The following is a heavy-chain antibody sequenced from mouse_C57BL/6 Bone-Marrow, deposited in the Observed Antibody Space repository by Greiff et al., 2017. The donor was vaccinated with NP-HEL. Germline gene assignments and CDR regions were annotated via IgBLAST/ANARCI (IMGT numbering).Heavy chain of an antibody. CDR2: IDPSDSYT. CDR3: ARETLNWYFDV. Sequence: VQLQQPGAELVMPGASVKLSCKASGYTFTSYWMHWVKQRPGQGLEWIGEIDPSDSYTNYNQKFKGKSTLTVDKSSSTAYMQLSILTSEDSAVYYCARETLNWYFDVWGTGTTVTVSS. CDR1: GYTFTSYW. V-gene: IGHV1-69*01. J-gene: IGHJ1*03.